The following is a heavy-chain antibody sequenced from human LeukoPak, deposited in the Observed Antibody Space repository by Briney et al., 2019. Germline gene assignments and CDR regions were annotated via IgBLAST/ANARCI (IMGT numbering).Heavy chain of an antibody. V-gene: IGHV1-2*02. J-gene: IGHJ4*02. CDR1: GYTFIGYY. CDR3: ARGRSINYYGQDY. D-gene: IGHD3-16*01. CDR2: INPHSGDT. Sequence: ASVKVSCKASGYTFIGYYMHWVRQAPEQGLEWMGWINPHSGDTNYAQNFQGRVTMTRDTSISTAYMELNRLRSDDTAVYFCARGRSINYYGQDYWGQGTLVTVSS.